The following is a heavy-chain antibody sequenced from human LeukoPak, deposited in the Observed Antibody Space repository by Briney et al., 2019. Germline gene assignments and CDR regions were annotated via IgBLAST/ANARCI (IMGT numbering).Heavy chain of an antibody. J-gene: IGHJ4*02. CDR3: AKDLGDSSSWYGDY. V-gene: IGHV3-30*18. CDR2: ISYDGSNK. Sequence: GRSLRLSCAASGSTFSSYGMHWVRQAPGKGLEWVAVISYDGSNKYYADSVKGRFTISRDNSKNTLYLQMNSLRAEDTAVYYCAKDLGDSSSWYGDYWGQGTLVTVSS. CDR1: GSTFSSYG. D-gene: IGHD6-13*01.